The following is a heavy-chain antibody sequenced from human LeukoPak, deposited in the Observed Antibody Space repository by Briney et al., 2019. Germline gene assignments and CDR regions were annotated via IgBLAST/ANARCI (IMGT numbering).Heavy chain of an antibody. CDR3: ATTMVRGVIVPTDY. D-gene: IGHD3-10*01. CDR1: GGSISSGSYY. CDR2: IYYSGST. V-gene: IGHV4-39*07. J-gene: IGHJ4*02. Sequence: SETLSLTCTVSGGSISSGSYYWGWIRQPPGKGLEWIGSIYYSGSTYYNPSLKSRVTISVDTSKNQFSLKLNSVTAADTAVYYCATTMVRGVIVPTDYWGQGTLVTVSS.